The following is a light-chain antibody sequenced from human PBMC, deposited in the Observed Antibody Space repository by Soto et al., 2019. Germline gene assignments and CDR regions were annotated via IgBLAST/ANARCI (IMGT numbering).Light chain of an antibody. CDR2: DNN. J-gene: IGLJ3*02. V-gene: IGLV1-51*01. CDR3: GTWDSSLSVWV. CDR1: SSNIGNNY. Sequence: QAVVTQPPSGSAAPGQRVTISCSGSSSNIGNNYVSWYQQLPGTAPKLLIYDNNMRPSGIPDRFSGSKSGTSATLGITRLQTGDEADYYCGTWDSSLSVWVFGGGTQVPVL.